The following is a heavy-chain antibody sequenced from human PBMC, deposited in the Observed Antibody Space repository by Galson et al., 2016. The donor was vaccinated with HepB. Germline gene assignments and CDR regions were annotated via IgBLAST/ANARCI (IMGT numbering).Heavy chain of an antibody. CDR1: GYSLSSHYY. Sequence: ETLSLTCDVSGYSLSSHYYWAWIRQPPGKGLEWIGSIYHSGSPYYNPSLKSRVPISVDTSKNQFSLKLSSVTAADTAVYYCARGDNPDYGDYASAYYYMDVWGKGTTVTVSS. CDR3: ARGDNPDYGDYASAYYYMDV. J-gene: IGHJ6*03. D-gene: IGHD4-17*01. V-gene: IGHV4-38-2*01. CDR2: IYHSGSP.